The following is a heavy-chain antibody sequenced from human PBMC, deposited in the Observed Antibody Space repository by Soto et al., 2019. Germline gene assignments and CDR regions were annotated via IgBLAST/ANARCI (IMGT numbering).Heavy chain of an antibody. V-gene: IGHV4-59*01. CDR2: IYYRGST. D-gene: IGHD6-13*01. J-gene: IGHJ6*02. CDR3: ARQQLLPYYYSLDV. CDR1: GGSISGYY. Sequence: SETLSLTCTVSGGSISGYYWSWIRQPPGKGLEYIGYIYYRGSTNYNPSLKSRVTMSVDTSRNLFSLKVNSVTAADTAVYYCARQQLLPYYYSLDVWGQGTTVTVS.